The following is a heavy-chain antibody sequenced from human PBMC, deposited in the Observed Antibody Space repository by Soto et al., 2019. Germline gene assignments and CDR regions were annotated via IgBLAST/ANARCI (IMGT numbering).Heavy chain of an antibody. CDR3: AKDLGDFWSGYYYYYYGMDV. D-gene: IGHD3-3*01. Sequence: LRLSCAASGFTFSSYGMHWVRQAPGKGLEWVAVISYDGSNKYYADSVKGRFTISRDNSKNTLYLQMNSLRAEDTAVYYCAKDLGDFWSGYYYYYYGMDVWGQGTTVTVSS. CDR2: ISYDGSNK. CDR1: GFTFSSYG. V-gene: IGHV3-30*18. J-gene: IGHJ6*02.